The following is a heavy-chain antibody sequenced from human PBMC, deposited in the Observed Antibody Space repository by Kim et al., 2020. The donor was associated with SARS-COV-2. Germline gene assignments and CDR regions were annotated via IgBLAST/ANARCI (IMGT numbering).Heavy chain of an antibody. CDR3: AKDQGQFRYYYDSSGYREDAFDI. V-gene: IGHV3-23*01. CDR1: GFTFSSYA. D-gene: IGHD3-22*01. Sequence: GGSLRLSCAASGFTFSSYAMSWVRQAPGKGLEWVSAISGSGGSTYYADSVKGRFTISRDNSKNTLYLQMNSLRAEDTAVYYCAKDQGQFRYYYDSSGYREDAFDIWGQGTMVTVSS. CDR2: ISGSGGST. J-gene: IGHJ3*02.